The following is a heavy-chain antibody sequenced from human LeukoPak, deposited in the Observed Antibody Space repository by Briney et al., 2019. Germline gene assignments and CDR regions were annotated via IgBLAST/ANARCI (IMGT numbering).Heavy chain of an antibody. D-gene: IGHD2-15*01. CDR2: IYPGDSDT. J-gene: IGHJ6*02. V-gene: IGHV5-51*01. Sequence: GESLKISCKGSGYSFTSYWIGWVRQMPGKGLEWMGIIYPGDSDTRYSPSFQGQVTISADKSISTAYLQWSSLKASDTAMYYCAKSGGFGRYCSGGSCYSPVYYYYYGMDVWGQGTTVTVSS. CDR1: GYSFTSYW. CDR3: AKSGGFGRYCSGGSCYSPVYYYYYGMDV.